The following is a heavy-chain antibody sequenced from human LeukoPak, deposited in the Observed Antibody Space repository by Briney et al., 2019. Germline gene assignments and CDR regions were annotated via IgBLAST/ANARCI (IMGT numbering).Heavy chain of an antibody. CDR1: GFTFSSYS. J-gene: IGHJ4*02. Sequence: GGSLRLSCAASGFTFSSYSMNWVRQAPGKGLEWVSSISSSSSYIYYADSVKGRFTISRDNAKNSLYLQMNSLRAEDTAVYYCARDPPEGEAVAGKDFDYWGQGTLVTVSS. CDR2: ISSSSSYI. CDR3: ARDPPEGEAVAGKDFDY. D-gene: IGHD6-19*01. V-gene: IGHV3-21*01.